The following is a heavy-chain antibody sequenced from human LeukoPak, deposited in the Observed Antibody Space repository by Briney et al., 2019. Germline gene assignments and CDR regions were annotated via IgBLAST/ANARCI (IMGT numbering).Heavy chain of an antibody. CDR3: ARVRAAAGTRRALYYFDY. CDR2: IYTSGST. Sequence: SETLSLTCTVSGNSFGDYYWSWIRQPAGKGLEWIGRIYTSGSTTYNPSLKSRVTMSVDTSKNQFSLKLSSATAADTAVYYCARVRAAAGTRRALYYFDYWGQGTLVTVSS. V-gene: IGHV4-4*07. CDR1: GNSFGDYY. D-gene: IGHD6-13*01. J-gene: IGHJ4*02.